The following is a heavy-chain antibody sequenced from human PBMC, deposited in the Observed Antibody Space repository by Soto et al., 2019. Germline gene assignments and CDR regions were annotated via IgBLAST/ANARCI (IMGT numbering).Heavy chain of an antibody. CDR2: ISGSGGST. V-gene: IGHV3-23*01. D-gene: IGHD6-13*01. Sequence: GSLRLACAASGSTSSSYAMNWLRQAPGKGLEWVSAISGSGGSTYSADSVKGRFTISRDNSKNTLYLQMSSLRAEDTAVYYCARGFSAGKGSTPDFWGQGSLVTVSS. J-gene: IGHJ4*02. CDR1: GSTSSSYA. CDR3: ARGFSAGKGSTPDF.